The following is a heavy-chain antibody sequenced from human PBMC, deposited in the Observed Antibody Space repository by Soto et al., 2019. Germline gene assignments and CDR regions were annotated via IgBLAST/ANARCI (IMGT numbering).Heavy chain of an antibody. V-gene: IGHV1-18*04. CDR2: ISSYNGNT. CDR1: GYTFTSYG. D-gene: IGHD2-2*01. CDR3: ARGPRYCSTTSCFSGVTWFDP. Sequence: ASVKVSCKASGYTFTSYGISWVREAPGQGLEWMGWISSYNGNTNYAQKVQGRVTMTTDTSTSTTYMELRSLRSDDTAVYYCARGPRYCSTTSCFSGVTWFDPWGQGTLVTVSS. J-gene: IGHJ5*02.